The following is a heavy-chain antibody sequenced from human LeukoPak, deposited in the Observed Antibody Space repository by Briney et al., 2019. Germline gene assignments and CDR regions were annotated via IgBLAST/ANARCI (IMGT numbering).Heavy chain of an antibody. D-gene: IGHD1-26*01. Sequence: PGGSLRLSCAASGFTFSTYSMNWVRQAPGKGLEWVSYISSSSSSIYYTDSVKGRFTISRDNAKNSLNLQMNSLRAEDTAVYYCARGLVAAIRTMDYWGQGTLVTVSS. CDR1: GFTFSTYS. CDR2: ISSSSSSI. V-gene: IGHV3-48*04. CDR3: ARGLVAAIRTMDY. J-gene: IGHJ4*02.